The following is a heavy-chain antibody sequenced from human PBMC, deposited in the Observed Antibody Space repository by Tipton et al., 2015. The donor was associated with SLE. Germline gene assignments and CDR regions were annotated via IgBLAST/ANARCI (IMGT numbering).Heavy chain of an antibody. Sequence: TLSLTCTVSGGSISSYYWSWIRQPPGKGVEWIGYIYTSGSTNYNPSLKSRVTISVDTSKNQFSLKLSSVTAADTAVYYCASSVGIDAFDIWGQGTMVTVSS. CDR3: ASSVGIDAFDI. CDR2: IYTSGST. J-gene: IGHJ3*02. V-gene: IGHV4-4*08. CDR1: GGSISSYY. D-gene: IGHD1-26*01.